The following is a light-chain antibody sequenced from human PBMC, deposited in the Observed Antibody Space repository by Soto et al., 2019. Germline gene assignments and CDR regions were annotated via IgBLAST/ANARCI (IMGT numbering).Light chain of an antibody. J-gene: IGKJ3*01. V-gene: IGKV3-20*01. CDR2: DTS. CDR3: QQYGNLPFT. CDR1: QSVSSSY. Sequence: EIVLTQSPGTLSLSPGERATLSCRASQSVSSSYLAWYQQKAGQAPRLLIYDTSSRTTGIPNRFSGSGSGTDFTLSISRLEPVDFAVYYCQQYGNLPFTFGPGTKVDFK.